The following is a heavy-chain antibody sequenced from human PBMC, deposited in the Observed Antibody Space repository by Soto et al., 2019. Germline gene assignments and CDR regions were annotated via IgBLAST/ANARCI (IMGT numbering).Heavy chain of an antibody. D-gene: IGHD6-25*01. J-gene: IGHJ5*02. CDR2: INHSGST. CDR3: ARGKQRLASQGGWFDP. CDR1: GGSFSGYY. V-gene: IGHV4-34*01. Sequence: QVQLQQWGAGLLKPSETLSLTCAVYGGSFSGYYWSWIRQPPGKGLEWIGEINHSGSTNYNPSLKSRVTISVDTSKNQFSLKLSSVTAADTAVYYCARGKQRLASQGGWFDPWGQGTLVTVSS.